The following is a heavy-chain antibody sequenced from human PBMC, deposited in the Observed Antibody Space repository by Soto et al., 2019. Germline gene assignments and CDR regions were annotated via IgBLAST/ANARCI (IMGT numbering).Heavy chain of an antibody. CDR1: GGTFSSYA. V-gene: IGHV1-69*13. D-gene: IGHD2-2*03. J-gene: IGHJ6*02. CDR3: ARDGSEYYGMDV. CDR2: IIPIFGTA. Sequence: SVKVSCKASGGTFSSYAISWVRQAPGQGLEWMGGIIPIFGTANYAQKFQGRVTITADESTSTAYMEMSSLRSEDTAVYYCARDGSEYYGMDVWGQGTTVTVSS.